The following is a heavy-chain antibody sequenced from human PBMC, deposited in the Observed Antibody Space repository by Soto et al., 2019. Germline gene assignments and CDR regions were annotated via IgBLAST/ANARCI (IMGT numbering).Heavy chain of an antibody. CDR2: IYYIGST. CDR3: VRVNRGGYDNSWFDP. J-gene: IGHJ5*02. D-gene: IGHD5-12*01. CDR1: GGSISSGGYY. Sequence: QVQLQESGPGLVKPSQTLSLTCTVSGGSISSGGYYWSWIRQHPGKGLEWIGYIYYIGSTYYNPSRKSRVTISVDTSKNQFSLKLSSVTAADTAVYYCVRVNRGGYDNSWFDPWGQGTLVTVSS. V-gene: IGHV4-31*03.